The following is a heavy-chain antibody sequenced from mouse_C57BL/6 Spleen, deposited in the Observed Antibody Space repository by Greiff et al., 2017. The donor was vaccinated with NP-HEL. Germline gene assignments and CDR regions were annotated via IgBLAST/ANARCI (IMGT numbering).Heavy chain of an antibody. CDR2: IDPSDSET. CDR3: ARGGTTVVFDY. D-gene: IGHD1-1*01. V-gene: IGHV1-52*01. CDR1: GYTFTSYW. Sequence: QVHVKQPGAELVRPGSSVKLSCKASGYTFTSYWMHWVKQRPIQGLEWIGNIDPSDSETHYNQKFKDKATLTVDKSSSTAYMQLSSLTSEDSAVYYCARGGTTVVFDYWGQGTTLTVSS. J-gene: IGHJ2*01.